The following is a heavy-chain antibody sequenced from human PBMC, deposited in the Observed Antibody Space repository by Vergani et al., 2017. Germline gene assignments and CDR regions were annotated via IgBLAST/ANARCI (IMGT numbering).Heavy chain of an antibody. CDR1: GFSLSTSGVG. CDR2: IYWDDDK. Sequence: QITLKESGPTLVKPTQTLTLTCTFSGFSLSTSGVGVGWIRQPPGKALEWLALIYWDDDKRYSPSLKSRLTITKDTSKNQVVLTMTNMDPVDTATYYCAHLATVTPPFYYYYMDVWGKGTTVTVPS. D-gene: IGHD4-17*01. J-gene: IGHJ6*03. V-gene: IGHV2-5*02. CDR3: AHLATVTPPFYYYYMDV.